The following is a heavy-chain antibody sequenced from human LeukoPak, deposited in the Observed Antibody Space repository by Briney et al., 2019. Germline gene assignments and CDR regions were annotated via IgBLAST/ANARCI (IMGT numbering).Heavy chain of an antibody. Sequence: SETLSLTCAVYGGSFSGYYWGWIRQPPGKGLEWIGEINHSGSTNYNPSLKSRVTISVDTSKNQFSLKLSSVTAADTAVYYCARSGVSKYDYWSGYRLTNDYWGQGTLVTVSS. D-gene: IGHD3-3*01. V-gene: IGHV4-34*01. CDR3: ARSGVSKYDYWSGYRLTNDY. CDR1: GGSFSGYY. CDR2: INHSGST. J-gene: IGHJ4*02.